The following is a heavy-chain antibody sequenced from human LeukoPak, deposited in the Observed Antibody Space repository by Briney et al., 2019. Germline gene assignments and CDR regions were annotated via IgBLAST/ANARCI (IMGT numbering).Heavy chain of an antibody. V-gene: IGHV4-34*01. Sequence: SETLSLTCAVYGGSFSGYYWSWIRQPPGKGLEWIGEINHSGSTNYNPSLKSRVTISVDTSKNQFSLKLSSVTAADTAVYYCASAPVTNHYYYYVDVWGKGTTVTVSS. CDR3: ASAPVTNHYYYYVDV. CDR1: GGSFSGYY. J-gene: IGHJ6*03. D-gene: IGHD4-17*01. CDR2: INHSGST.